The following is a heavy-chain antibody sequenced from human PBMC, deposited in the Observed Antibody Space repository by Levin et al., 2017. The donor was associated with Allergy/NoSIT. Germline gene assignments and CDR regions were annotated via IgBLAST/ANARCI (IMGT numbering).Heavy chain of an antibody. D-gene: IGHD3-10*01. Sequence: SETLSLTCTVSGGSISSGDYYWSWIRQPPGKGLEWIGYIYYSGSTYYNPSLKSRVTISVDTSKNQFSLKLSSVTAADTAVYYCARAHMVRGVIPLADWGQGTLVTVSS. CDR1: GGSISSGDYY. CDR2: IYYSGST. J-gene: IGHJ4*02. V-gene: IGHV4-30-4*01. CDR3: ARAHMVRGVIPLAD.